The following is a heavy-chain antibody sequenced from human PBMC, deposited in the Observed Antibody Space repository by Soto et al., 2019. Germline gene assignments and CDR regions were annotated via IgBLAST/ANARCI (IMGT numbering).Heavy chain of an antibody. CDR3: ASLGLYGSGSRFPDDYYYGMDV. Sequence: GWSLRLSCAASGFTFSSYGMHWVRQAPGKGLEWVAVIWYDGSNKYYADSVKGRFTISRDNSKNTLYLQMNSLRAEDTAVYYCASLGLYGSGSRFPDDYYYGMDVWGQGTTVTVSS. J-gene: IGHJ6*02. CDR2: IWYDGSNK. D-gene: IGHD3-10*01. CDR1: GFTFSSYG. V-gene: IGHV3-33*01.